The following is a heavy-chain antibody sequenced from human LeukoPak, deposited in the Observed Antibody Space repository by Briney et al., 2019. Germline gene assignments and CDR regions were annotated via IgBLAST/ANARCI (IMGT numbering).Heavy chain of an antibody. D-gene: IGHD5-18*01. V-gene: IGHV1-69*13. CDR1: GGTFSSYA. CDR3: ASPITAMVNDAFDI. CDR2: IIPIFGTA. Sequence: SVKVSCKASGGTFSSYAINWVRQAPGQGLEWMGGIIPIFGTANYAQKFQGRVTITADESTSTAYMELSSLRSEDTAVYYCASPITAMVNDAFDIWGQGTMVTVSS. J-gene: IGHJ3*02.